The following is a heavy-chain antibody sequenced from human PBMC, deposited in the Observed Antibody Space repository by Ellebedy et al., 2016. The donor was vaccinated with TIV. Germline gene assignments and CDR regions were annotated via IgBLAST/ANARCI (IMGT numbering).Heavy chain of an antibody. V-gene: IGHV3-74*01. D-gene: IGHD2-21*01. J-gene: IGHJ3*02. CDR3: VRDRMGATYTFDM. CDR1: GFTFTNYA. Sequence: PGGSLRLSYAASGFTFTNYAIHWVRQGPGKGLVWVSHINDDGNRITYADSVKGRFAISRDIARNTLFLQMDSLRAEDTAVYYCVRDRMGATYTFDMWGQGTMVTVSS. CDR2: INDDGNRI.